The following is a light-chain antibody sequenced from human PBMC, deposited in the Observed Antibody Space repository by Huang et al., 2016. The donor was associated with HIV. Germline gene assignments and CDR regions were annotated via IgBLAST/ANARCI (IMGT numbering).Light chain of an antibody. CDR1: QSVSSSY. V-gene: IGKV3-20*01. Sequence: EIVLTQSPGTLSLSPGERATLSCRASQSVSSSYLAGYQQKPGQAPRLLIYGASSRATGIPDRFSGSGSGTDFTLTISRREPEDFAVYYCQQYGSSPWTFGQGTKVEIK. CDR3: QQYGSSPWT. CDR2: GAS. J-gene: IGKJ1*01.